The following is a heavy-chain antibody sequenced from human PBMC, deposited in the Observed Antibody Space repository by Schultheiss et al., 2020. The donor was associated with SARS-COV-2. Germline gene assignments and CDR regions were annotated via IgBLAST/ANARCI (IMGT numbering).Heavy chain of an antibody. CDR1: GGSISSSSYY. Sequence: SQTLSLTCTVSGGSISSSSYYWGWIRQPPGKGLEWIGYIYYSGSTNYNPSVKSRVTMSVDKSKNQFSLKLSSVTAADTAVYYCARAIAAAGIWFDPWGQGTLVTVSS. J-gene: IGHJ5*02. CDR2: IYYSGST. V-gene: IGHV4-61*05. CDR3: ARAIAAAGIWFDP. D-gene: IGHD6-13*01.